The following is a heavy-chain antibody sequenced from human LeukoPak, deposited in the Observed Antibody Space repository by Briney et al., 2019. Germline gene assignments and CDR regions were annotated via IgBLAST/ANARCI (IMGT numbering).Heavy chain of an antibody. V-gene: IGHV3-48*01. Sequence: GGSLRLSCAASGFTFSSYEMNWVRQAPGKGLEWVSYISSSSSTIYYADSVKGRFTISRDNAKNSLYLQMNSLRAEDTAVYYCARSVWFGELKWGQGTLVTVSS. J-gene: IGHJ4*02. CDR3: ARSVWFGELK. CDR1: GFTFSSYE. D-gene: IGHD3-10*01. CDR2: ISSSSSTI.